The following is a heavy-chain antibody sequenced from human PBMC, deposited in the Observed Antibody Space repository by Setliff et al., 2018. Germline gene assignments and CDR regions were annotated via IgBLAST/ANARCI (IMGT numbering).Heavy chain of an antibody. V-gene: IGHV1-46*01. D-gene: IGHD5-18*01. CDR1: GYTLTNYY. CDR3: AREGVDTRASTDYRYYMDV. CDR2: INPSCGIT. J-gene: IGHJ6*03. Sequence: ASVKVSCKASGYTLTNYYMHWVRQAPGQGLAWMGIINPSCGITRYAQKFQGKGTMTRDTSTSTVYMEVSSLRAEDTAVYYCAREGVDTRASTDYRYYMDVWGKGTTVTVSS.